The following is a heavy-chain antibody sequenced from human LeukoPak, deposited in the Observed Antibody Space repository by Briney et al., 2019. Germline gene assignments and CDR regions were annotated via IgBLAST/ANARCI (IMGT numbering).Heavy chain of an antibody. CDR1: GGSINRYF. V-gene: IGHV4-59*01. CDR3: ARGRGGAAASYYFDY. CDR2: IYYSGTT. D-gene: IGHD6-13*01. Sequence: ASETLSLTCTVSGGSINRYFWSWVRQPPGKGLEWIGHIYYSGTTNYNPSLKSRVTVSVDMSKNQFSLKLTSVTAADTAVYYCARGRGGAAASYYFDYWGQGTLVTVSS. J-gene: IGHJ4*02.